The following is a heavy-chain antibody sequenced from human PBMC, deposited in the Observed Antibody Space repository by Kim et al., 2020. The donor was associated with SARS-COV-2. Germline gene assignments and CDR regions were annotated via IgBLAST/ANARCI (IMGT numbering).Heavy chain of an antibody. CDR3: ARGPFGYFDY. V-gene: IGHV1-69*06. D-gene: IGHD3-16*01. J-gene: IGHJ4*02. Sequence: TANYAQKFQGRVTITADKSTSTAYMELSSLRSEDTAVYYCARGPFGYFDYWGQGTLVTVSS. CDR2: TA.